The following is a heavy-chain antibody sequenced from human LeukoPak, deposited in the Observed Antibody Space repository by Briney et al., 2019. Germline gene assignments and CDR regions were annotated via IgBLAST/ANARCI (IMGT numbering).Heavy chain of an antibody. CDR2: IYTTGST. J-gene: IGHJ5*02. Sequence: SETLSLTCAVYGGSFSGYYWSWIRQPAGKGLEWIGRIYTTGSTNYNPSLKSRVTMSVDTSKNQFSLTLSSVTAADTAVYYCARTHSSRYNWFDPWGQGTLVTVSS. V-gene: IGHV4-59*10. CDR1: GGSFSGYY. CDR3: ARTHSSRYNWFDP. D-gene: IGHD6-13*01.